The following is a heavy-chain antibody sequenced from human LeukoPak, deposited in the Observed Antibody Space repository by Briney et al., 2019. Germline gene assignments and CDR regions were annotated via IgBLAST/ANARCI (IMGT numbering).Heavy chain of an antibody. D-gene: IGHD1-26*01. CDR2: IKEDGSEK. Sequence: GGSLRLSCAASGSTFSSNWMSWVRQAPGKGLEWVANIKEDGSEKYYVDSVKGRFTISRDNAKNSLYLQMNSLRAEDTAVYYCARAGGSYYGIAFDIWGQGTMVTVSS. J-gene: IGHJ3*02. CDR1: GSTFSSNW. V-gene: IGHV3-7*01. CDR3: ARAGGSYYGIAFDI.